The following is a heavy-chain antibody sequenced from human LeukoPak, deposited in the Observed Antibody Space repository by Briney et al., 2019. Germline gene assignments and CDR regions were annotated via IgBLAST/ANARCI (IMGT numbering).Heavy chain of an antibody. CDR1: GYTFTIYY. D-gene: IGHD6-19*01. Sequence: ASVKVSCKASGYTFTIYYMHWVRQAPGQGLEWMGIINSSGGSTSYAQKFQGRVTMTRDTSTSTVYIELSSLRSDDTAVYYCARGDRVAGPFDYWGQGTLVTVSS. J-gene: IGHJ4*02. V-gene: IGHV1-46*01. CDR2: INSSGGST. CDR3: ARGDRVAGPFDY.